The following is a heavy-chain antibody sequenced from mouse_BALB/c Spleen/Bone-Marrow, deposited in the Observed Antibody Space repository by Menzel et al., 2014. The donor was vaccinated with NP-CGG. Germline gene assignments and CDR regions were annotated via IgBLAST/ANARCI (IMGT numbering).Heavy chain of an antibody. Sequence: QVQLQQSGPELVKPGASVRISCKASGYAFSNSWMNWVKQRPGQGLEWIGRIYPGDGDTYYNGKFKGKATLTADKFSSTAYMQLSSLTSVDSAVYFCARSDGYRALDYWGQGTSVTVSS. V-gene: IGHV1-82*01. CDR1: GYAFSNSW. D-gene: IGHD2-3*01. CDR2: IYPGDGDT. CDR3: ARSDGYRALDY. J-gene: IGHJ4*01.